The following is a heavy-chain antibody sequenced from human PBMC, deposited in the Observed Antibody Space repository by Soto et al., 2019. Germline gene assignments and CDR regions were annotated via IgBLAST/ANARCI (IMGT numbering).Heavy chain of an antibody. D-gene: IGHD3-9*01. J-gene: IGHJ4*02. CDR1: GFTVSSNY. CDR2: IYSGGST. V-gene: IGHV3-66*01. CDR3: ARDRYDILTGYHDG. Sequence: EVQLVESGGGLVQPGGSRRLSCAASGFTVSSNYMSWVRQAPGKGLEWVSVIYSGGSTYYADSVKGRFTISRDNSKNTLYLQMNSLRAEDTAVYYCARDRYDILTGYHDGWGQGTLVTVSS.